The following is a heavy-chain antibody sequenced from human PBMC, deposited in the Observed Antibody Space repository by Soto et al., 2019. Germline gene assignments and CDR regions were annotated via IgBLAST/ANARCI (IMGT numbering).Heavy chain of an antibody. Sequence: EVQLVESGGGLVQPGGSLRLSCAASEFTFSSYSMNWVRQAPGKGLEWVSYISSSSSTIYYADSVKGRFTISRDNAKNSLYLQMNSLRDEDTAVYYCARDRGYCSSTSCYTQEFDYWGQGTLVTVSS. J-gene: IGHJ4*02. V-gene: IGHV3-48*02. CDR2: ISSSSSTI. D-gene: IGHD2-2*02. CDR3: ARDRGYCSSTSCYTQEFDY. CDR1: EFTFSSYS.